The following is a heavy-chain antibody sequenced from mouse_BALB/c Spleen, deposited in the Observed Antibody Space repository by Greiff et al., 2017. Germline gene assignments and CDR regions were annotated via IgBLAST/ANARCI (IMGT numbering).Heavy chain of an antibody. D-gene: IGHD1-1*02. CDR3: ARSNGAYAMDY. V-gene: IGHV1-87*01. CDR1: GYTFTSYW. Sequence: QVQLQQSGAELARPGASVKLSCKASGYTFTSYWMQWVKQRPGQGLEWIGAIYPGDGDTRYTQKFKGKATLTADKSSSTAYMQLSSLASEDSAVYYCARSNGAYAMDYWGQGTSVTVSS. J-gene: IGHJ4*01. CDR2: IYPGDGDT.